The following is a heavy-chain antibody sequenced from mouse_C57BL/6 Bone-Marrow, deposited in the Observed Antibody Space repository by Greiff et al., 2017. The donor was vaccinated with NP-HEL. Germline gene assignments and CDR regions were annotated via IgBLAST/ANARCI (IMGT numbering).Heavy chain of an antibody. J-gene: IGHJ1*03. D-gene: IGHD2-2*01. Sequence: EVKLVESGPGLVKPSQSLSLTCSVTGYSITSGYYWNWIRQFPGNKLEWMGYISYDGSNNYNPSLKNRISITRDTSKNQFFLKLNSVTTEDTATYYCAREGLWLRRGYFDVWGTGTTVTVSS. V-gene: IGHV3-6*01. CDR1: GYSITSGYY. CDR3: AREGLWLRRGYFDV. CDR2: ISYDGSN.